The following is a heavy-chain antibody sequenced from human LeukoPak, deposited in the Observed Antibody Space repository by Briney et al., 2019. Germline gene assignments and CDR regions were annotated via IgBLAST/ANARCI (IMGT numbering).Heavy chain of an antibody. CDR2: ISYDGSNK. J-gene: IGHJ4*02. CDR3: ARESGYESFGY. D-gene: IGHD5-12*01. Sequence: GGSLRLSCAASGFTFSSYAMHWVRQAPGKGLEWVAVISYDGSNKYYADSVKGRFTISRDNSKNTLYLQMNSLRAEDTAVYYCARESGYESFGYWGQGTLVTVSS. V-gene: IGHV3-30-3*01. CDR1: GFTFSSYA.